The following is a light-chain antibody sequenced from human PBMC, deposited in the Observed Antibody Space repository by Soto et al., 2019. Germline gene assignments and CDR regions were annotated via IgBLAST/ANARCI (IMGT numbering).Light chain of an antibody. Sequence: QSALTQPASVSGSPGQSITISCTGTSSDVGYYNYVSWYQQHPGKAPRLMIYDVSYRPSGVSNRFSGFKSGNTASLTISGLQAEDEADYYCSSYTTGSTVVFGGGTKLTVL. J-gene: IGLJ2*01. CDR3: SSYTTGSTVV. CDR1: SSDVGYYNY. CDR2: DVS. V-gene: IGLV2-14*03.